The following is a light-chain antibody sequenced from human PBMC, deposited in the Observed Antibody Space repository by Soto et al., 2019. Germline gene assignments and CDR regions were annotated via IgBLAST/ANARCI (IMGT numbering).Light chain of an antibody. CDR1: QSVSSSY. CDR2: GAS. CDR3: QQDGSSPTWT. Sequence: EIVLTQSPGTLSLSPGERATLSCRASQSVSSSYLAWYQQKPGQAPRLLIYGASSRATGIPDRFSGSGSGTDFTLTISRLEPEDFAGYYCQQDGSSPTWTFGQGTKVEIK. J-gene: IGKJ1*01. V-gene: IGKV3-20*01.